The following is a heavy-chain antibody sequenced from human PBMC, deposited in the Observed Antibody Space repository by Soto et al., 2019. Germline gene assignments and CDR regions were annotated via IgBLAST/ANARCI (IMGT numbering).Heavy chain of an antibody. CDR2: IIPIFGTA. CDR1: GGTFSSYA. CDR3: AREVDANYYYGMDV. Sequence: ASVKVSCKASGGTFSSYAISWVRQAPGQGLEWMGGIIPIFGTANYAQKFQGRVTITADKSTSTAYMELSSLRSEDTAVYYCAREVDANYYYGMDVWGQGTTVTVSS. V-gene: IGHV1-69*06. J-gene: IGHJ6*02.